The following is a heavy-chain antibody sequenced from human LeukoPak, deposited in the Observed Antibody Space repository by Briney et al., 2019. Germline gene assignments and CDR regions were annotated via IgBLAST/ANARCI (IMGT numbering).Heavy chain of an antibody. J-gene: IGHJ4*02. CDR3: ARLNFDWLLSAFDY. CDR1: GGSISSSSYY. D-gene: IGHD3-9*01. V-gene: IGHV4-39*01. Sequence: PSETLSLTCTVSGGSISSSSYYWGWIRQPPGKGLEWIGSIYYSGSTYYNPSLKSRVTISVDTSKNQFSLKLSSVTAADTAVYYCARLNFDWLLSAFDYWGQGTLVTVSS. CDR2: IYYSGST.